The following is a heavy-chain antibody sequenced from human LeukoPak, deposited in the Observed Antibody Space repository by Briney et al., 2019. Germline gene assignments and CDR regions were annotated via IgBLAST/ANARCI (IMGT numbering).Heavy chain of an antibody. CDR1: GSTFNV. J-gene: IGHJ3*02. CDR2: LRHDGSDK. V-gene: IGHV3-30*02. D-gene: IGHD3-10*01. CDR3: AKDLGSGSYACDI. Sequence: PGGSLRLSCAASGSTFNVHWVRQTPGTGLEWVAFLRHDGSDKYYADSVKGRFTISRDNSKNTMYLQMNSLRTEDTAVYYCAKDLGSGSYACDIWGQGTMVTVSS.